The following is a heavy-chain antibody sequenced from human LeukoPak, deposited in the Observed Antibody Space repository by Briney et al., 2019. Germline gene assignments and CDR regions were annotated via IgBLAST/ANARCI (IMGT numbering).Heavy chain of an antibody. CDR1: GFTFSDNH. Sequence: KPGGSLRLSCAASGFTFSDNHMCWIRQAPGKGLEWVSYISSSGSIKYYADSVKGRFTISRDNAKNSLYLHMNSLRAEDTAVYYCARDFRRGEGYWSQGTLVTVSS. CDR2: ISSSGSIK. J-gene: IGHJ4*02. V-gene: IGHV3-11*04. CDR3: ARDFRRGEGY.